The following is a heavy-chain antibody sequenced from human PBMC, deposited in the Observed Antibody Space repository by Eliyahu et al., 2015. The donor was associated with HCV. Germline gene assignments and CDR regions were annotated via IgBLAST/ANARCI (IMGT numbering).Heavy chain of an antibody. J-gene: IGHJ2*01. D-gene: IGHD3-22*01. CDR3: AKDQYYYDSSAFYGYFDL. Sequence: EVQLLESGGGLVQPGXSLRLSCAASGFXFSSYAMSWVRQAPGKGLXWVXAISGSXGSTYYADSVKGRFTISRDNSKNTLYLQMNSLRAEDTAVYYCAKDQYYYDSSAFYGYFDLWGRGTLVTVSS. CDR1: GFXFSSYA. CDR2: ISGSXGST. V-gene: IGHV3-23*01.